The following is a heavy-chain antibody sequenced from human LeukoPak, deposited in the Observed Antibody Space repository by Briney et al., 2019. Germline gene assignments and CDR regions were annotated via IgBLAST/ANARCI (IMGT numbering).Heavy chain of an antibody. CDR1: GFTFGSYS. V-gene: IGHV3-64*02. CDR2: ITGDGHNT. J-gene: IGHJ4*02. Sequence: GGSLRLSCAASGFTFGSYSMHWVRQAPGIGLEYVSAITGDGHNTFYADSVMGRFTISRDNSKNTLYLQMGSLRPEDMAVYYWARVKRGHDYWGKGVLVTVSS. CDR3: ARVKRGHDY.